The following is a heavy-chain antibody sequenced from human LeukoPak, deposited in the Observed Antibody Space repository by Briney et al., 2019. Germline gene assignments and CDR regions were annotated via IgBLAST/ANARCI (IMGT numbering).Heavy chain of an antibody. J-gene: IGHJ4*02. D-gene: IGHD3-10*01. CDR3: ARGGDAEG. CDR2: INHSGST. V-gene: IGHV4-34*01. Sequence: SETLSLTCAVYGESFSGHYWSWIRQPPGRGLEWIGEINHSGSTNYNPSLKSRVTISVDTSKNQCSLKPTSVTAADTAVYYCARGGDAEGWGQGTLVTVSS. CDR1: GESFSGHY.